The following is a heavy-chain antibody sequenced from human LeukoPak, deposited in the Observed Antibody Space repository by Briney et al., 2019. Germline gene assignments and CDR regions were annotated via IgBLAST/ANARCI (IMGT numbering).Heavy chain of an antibody. J-gene: IGHJ4*02. D-gene: IGHD1-26*01. V-gene: IGHV4-4*07. CDR2: IYISGST. CDR1: GGSIHNYY. CDR3: ARDWSSRRNFDY. Sequence: SETLSLTCTVSGGSIHNYYWSWIRQPAGKGLEWIGRIYISGSTNYNPSLKSRVTMSVDTSKNQFSLKLSSVTAAGTAVYYCARDWSSRRNFDYWGQGTLVTVSS.